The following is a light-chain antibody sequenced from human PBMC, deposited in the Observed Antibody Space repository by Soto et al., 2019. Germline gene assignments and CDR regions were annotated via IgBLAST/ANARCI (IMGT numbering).Light chain of an antibody. CDR1: HYVYSN. J-gene: IGKJ5*01. V-gene: IGKV3D-20*01. Sequence: VRTQSPATLSLSPGERATLSCAASHYVYSNVAWFQQRPGQAPRLLIYDASSRATDIPDRFSGSGSGADFTLTISRLEPEDFAVYSCQQYGTSPITFGQGTLLEVK. CDR2: DAS. CDR3: QQYGTSPIT.